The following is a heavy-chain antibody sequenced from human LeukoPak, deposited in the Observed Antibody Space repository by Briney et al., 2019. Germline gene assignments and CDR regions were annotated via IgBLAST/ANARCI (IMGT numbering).Heavy chain of an antibody. V-gene: IGHV4-31*03. D-gene: IGHD5-12*01. CDR1: NVSVGSGAYY. CDR3: AAKGGGYDYRY. J-gene: IGHJ4*02. Sequence: PSQTLSLTCIVSNVSVGSGAYYWTWIRQHPGKGLEWIGYIYYSGSTYFSPSLKSRVSVSVDTSKNQFSLRLTSVTAADTAVYFCAAKGGGYDYRYWGQGTLVTVSS. CDR2: IYYSGST.